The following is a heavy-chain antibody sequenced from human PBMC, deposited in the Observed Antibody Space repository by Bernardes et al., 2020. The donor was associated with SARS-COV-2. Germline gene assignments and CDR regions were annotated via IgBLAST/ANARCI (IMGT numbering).Heavy chain of an antibody. D-gene: IGHD3-3*01. J-gene: IGHJ6*02. V-gene: IGHV3-7*01. CDR3: ARVSTIFGVVNEFDYYGMDV. CDR2: IKQDGSEK. CDR1: GFTFSSYW. Sequence: GGSLRLSCAASGFTFSSYWMSWVRQAPGKGLEWVANIKQDGSEKYYVDSVKGRFTISRDNAKNSLYLQMNSLRAEDTAVYYCARVSTIFGVVNEFDYYGMDVWGQGTTVTVSS.